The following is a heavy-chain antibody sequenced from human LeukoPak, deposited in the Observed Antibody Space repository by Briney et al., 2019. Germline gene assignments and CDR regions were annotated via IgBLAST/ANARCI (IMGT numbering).Heavy chain of an antibody. CDR1: GYTFTSYG. CDR3: ATRYYYYYYMDV. CDR2: ISAYNGNT. Sequence: ASVKVSCKASGYTFTSYGISWVRQAPGQGLEWMGWISAYNGNTNYAQKLQGRVTMPTDTSTNTAYMDLRSLRSDDTAVYYCATRYYYYYYMDVWGKGTTVTVSS. J-gene: IGHJ6*03. V-gene: IGHV1-18*01.